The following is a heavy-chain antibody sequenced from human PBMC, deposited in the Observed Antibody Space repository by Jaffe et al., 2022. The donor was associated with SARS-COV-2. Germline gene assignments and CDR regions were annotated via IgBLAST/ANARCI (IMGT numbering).Heavy chain of an antibody. J-gene: IGHJ4*02. Sequence: EVQLLESGGGLVQPGGSLRLSCAASGFTFSTYAINWVRQAPGKGLEWVSGISASGGTSYYADSVRGRFTTSRENSKNTLYLQIDSLRAEDTAVYYCARSTSPSGHYAPFDYWGQGTLVTVST. CDR2: ISASGGTS. CDR3: ARSTSPSGHYAPFDY. D-gene: IGHD3-22*01. CDR1: GFTFSTYA. V-gene: IGHV3-23*01.